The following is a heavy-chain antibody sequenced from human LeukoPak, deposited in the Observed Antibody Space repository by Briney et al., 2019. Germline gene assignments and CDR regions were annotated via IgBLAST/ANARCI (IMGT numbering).Heavy chain of an antibody. V-gene: IGHV1-8*01. CDR3: ARALYSSGWYDYYYYGMDV. D-gene: IGHD6-19*01. J-gene: IGHJ6*02. Sequence: ASVKVSCKASGYTFTSYDINWVRQATGQGLEGMGWMNPNSGNTGYAQKFQGRVTMTRNTSISTAYMELSSLRSEDTAVYYCARALYSSGWYDYYYYGMDVWGQGTTVTVSS. CDR1: GYTFTSYD. CDR2: MNPNSGNT.